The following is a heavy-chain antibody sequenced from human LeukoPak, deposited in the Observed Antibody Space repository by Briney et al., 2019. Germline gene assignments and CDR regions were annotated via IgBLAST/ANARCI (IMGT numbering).Heavy chain of an antibody. CDR3: ARHISGSVAFDI. CDR1: GGSIIGHY. J-gene: IGHJ3*02. V-gene: IGHV4-59*08. Sequence: SETLSLTCSVSGGSIIGHYWSWIRQPPGKGLEWLGYIYHSGSTKYNPSLESRVTISVDTSKNQFSLKVSSVTAADTAMYHCARHISGSVAFDIWGQGTMVTLSS. CDR2: IYHSGST. D-gene: IGHD1-20*01.